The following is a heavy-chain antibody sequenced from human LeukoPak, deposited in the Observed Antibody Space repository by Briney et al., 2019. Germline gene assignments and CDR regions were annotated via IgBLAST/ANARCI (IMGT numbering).Heavy chain of an antibody. CDR2: ISSSSSTI. V-gene: IGHV3-48*02. CDR3: AREDCSGGSCYGDY. Sequence: GGSLRLSCAASGFTFSSYEMNWVRQAPGKGLEWVSYISSSSSTIYYADSVKGRFTISRDNAKNSLYLQMNSLRDEDTAVYYCAREDCSGGSCYGDYWGQGTLVTVSS. CDR1: GFTFSSYE. D-gene: IGHD2-15*01. J-gene: IGHJ4*02.